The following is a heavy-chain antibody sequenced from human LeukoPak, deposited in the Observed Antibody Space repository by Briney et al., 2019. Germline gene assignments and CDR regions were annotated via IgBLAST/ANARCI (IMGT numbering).Heavy chain of an antibody. V-gene: IGHV4-34*01. CDR3: AREGEDGYNLDY. J-gene: IGHJ4*02. CDR1: GGSFSGYY. Sequence: SATLSLTCAVYGGSFSGYYWSWIRQPPGKGLEWIGEINHSGSTNYNPSLKSRVTISVDTSKNQFSLKLSSVTAADTAVYYCAREGEDGYNLDYWGQGTLVTVSS. D-gene: IGHD5-24*01. CDR2: INHSGST.